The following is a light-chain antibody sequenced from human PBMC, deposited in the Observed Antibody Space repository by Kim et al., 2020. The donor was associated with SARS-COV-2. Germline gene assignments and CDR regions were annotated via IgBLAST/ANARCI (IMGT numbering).Light chain of an antibody. CDR1: SSNNANYD. CDR3: HSYDSTLSDWV. V-gene: IGLV1-40*01. CDR2: AEN. Sequence: QRGTTSTTGSSSNNANYDEHWYQQVPGKSPKLLIYAENNRPSGVPGRCSASKSGTSASLAITGLQAEDEADYYCHSYDSTLSDWVFGGGTQLTVL. J-gene: IGLJ3*02.